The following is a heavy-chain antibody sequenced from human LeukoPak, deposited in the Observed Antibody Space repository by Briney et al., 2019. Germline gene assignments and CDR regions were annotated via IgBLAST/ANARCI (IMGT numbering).Heavy chain of an antibody. D-gene: IGHD6-19*01. CDR3: VKNNGWFHLAQ. J-gene: IGHJ4*02. CDR1: GFNFRDHW. CDR2: IKTDGSET. Sequence: GGSLRLSCAAPGFNFRDHWMDWVRQAPGKGLEWVGHIKTDGSETYYLDSLRGRFSISRDNTNNALYLQMNSLRVEDTAVYYCVKNNGWFHLAQWGQGTLVTVSS. V-gene: IGHV3-7*03.